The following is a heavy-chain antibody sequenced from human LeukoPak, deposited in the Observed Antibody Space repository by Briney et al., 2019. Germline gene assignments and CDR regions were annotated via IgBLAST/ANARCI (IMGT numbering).Heavy chain of an antibody. V-gene: IGHV3-23*01. D-gene: IGHD3-22*01. Sequence: PGGSLRLSCAASGFTFSSYAMSWVRQAQGKGLEWVSAISGSCGSTYYADSVKSRFTISRDNSKNTLYLQMNSLRAEDTAVYYCAKGGYYDSSGYYSDWGQGTLVTVSS. J-gene: IGHJ4*02. CDR3: AKGGYYDSSGYYSD. CDR1: GFTFSSYA. CDR2: ISGSCGST.